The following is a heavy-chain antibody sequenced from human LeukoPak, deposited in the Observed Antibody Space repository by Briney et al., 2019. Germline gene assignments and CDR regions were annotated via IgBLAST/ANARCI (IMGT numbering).Heavy chain of an antibody. D-gene: IGHD2-15*01. V-gene: IGHV3-30*02. Sequence: PGGSLRLSCAASGFTFSSYGMHWVRQAPGKGLEWVAFIRYDGSNKYYADSVKGRFTISRDNSKNTLYLQMNSLRAEDTAVYYCAKDEFAAGGSFDYWGQGTLVTVSS. J-gene: IGHJ4*02. CDR2: IRYDGSNK. CDR1: GFTFSSYG. CDR3: AKDEFAAGGSFDY.